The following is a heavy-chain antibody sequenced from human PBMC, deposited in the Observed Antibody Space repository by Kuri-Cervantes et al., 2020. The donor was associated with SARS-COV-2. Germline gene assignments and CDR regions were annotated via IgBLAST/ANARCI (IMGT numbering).Heavy chain of an antibody. CDR3: ARGKAEITMIVVVITSGAYYFDY. Sequence: LRLSCTVSGGSISSGDYYWSWIRQPPGKGLEWIGYIYYSGSTYYNPSLKSRVTISVDTSKNQFSLELSSVTAADTAVYYCARGKAEITMIVVVITSGAYYFDYWGQGTLVTVSS. D-gene: IGHD3-22*01. CDR2: IYYSGST. CDR1: GGSISSGDYY. J-gene: IGHJ4*02. V-gene: IGHV4-30-4*08.